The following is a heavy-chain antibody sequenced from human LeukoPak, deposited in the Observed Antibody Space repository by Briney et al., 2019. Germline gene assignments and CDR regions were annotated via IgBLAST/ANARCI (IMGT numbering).Heavy chain of an antibody. J-gene: IGHJ4*02. D-gene: IGHD2-8*02. CDR3: AKKAYCSGGACYAPDY. V-gene: IGHV3-23*01. CDR2: ISSSGDDT. Sequence: QSGGSLRLSCAASGFTFSSYARSWVRQAPGKGLVWVSSISSSGDDTYYADSVKGRFTISRDNSKNTLYLQMNSLRVEDTAVYYCAKKAYCSGGACYAPDYWGQGTLVTVSS. CDR1: GFTFSSYA.